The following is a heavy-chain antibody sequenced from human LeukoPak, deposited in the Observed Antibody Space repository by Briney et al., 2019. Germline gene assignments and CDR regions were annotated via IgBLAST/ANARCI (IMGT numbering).Heavy chain of an antibody. J-gene: IGHJ4*02. CDR2: INHSGST. V-gene: IGHV4-34*01. Sequence: KPSETLSLTCAVYGGSFSGYYWSWVRQPPGKGLEWVGEINHSGSTNYNPSLKRRVTISVDTSKNQFSLKLSAVTAADTAVYYCARGPGIAAAGTGYNDYWGQGTLVTGSP. CDR3: ARGPGIAAAGTGYNDY. CDR1: GGSFSGYY. D-gene: IGHD6-13*01.